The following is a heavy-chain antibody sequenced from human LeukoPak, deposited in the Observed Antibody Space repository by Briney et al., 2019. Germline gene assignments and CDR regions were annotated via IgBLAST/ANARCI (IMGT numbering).Heavy chain of an antibody. CDR3: ARHPVPTVTSWFDP. CDR1: GGSITSYY. D-gene: IGHD4-17*01. V-gene: IGHV4-4*07. CDR2: IYSSGST. Sequence: SETLSLTCTVSGGSITSYYWSWIRQPAGKGLEWIGLIYSSGSTNYNPSLKSRVTMSVDTSKNQFSLKLSSVTAADTAVYYCARHPVPTVTSWFDPWGQGTLVTVSS. J-gene: IGHJ5*02.